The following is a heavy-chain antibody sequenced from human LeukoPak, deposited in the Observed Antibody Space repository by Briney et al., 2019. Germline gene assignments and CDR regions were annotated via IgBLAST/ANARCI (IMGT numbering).Heavy chain of an antibody. D-gene: IGHD1-1*01. J-gene: IGHJ3*02. CDR2: ISGSGGST. Sequence: GGSLRLSCAASGFTFSSYAMSWVRQAPGKGLEWVSAISGSGGSTYYAESVKGRFTISRDNAKSTLHLQMNSLRSEDTAVYYCARVHREWNLPDAFDIWGQGTMVTVSS. CDR1: GFTFSSYA. V-gene: IGHV3-23*01. CDR3: ARVHREWNLPDAFDI.